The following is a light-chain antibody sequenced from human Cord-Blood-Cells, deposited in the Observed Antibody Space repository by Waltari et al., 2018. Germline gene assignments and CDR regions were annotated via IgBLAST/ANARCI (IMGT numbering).Light chain of an antibody. J-gene: IGKJ1*01. V-gene: IGKV1-5*03. CDR2: KAS. CDR1: QSIRSW. Sequence: IQIPQSPSTLSASVGGRVTITCRASQSIRSWLAWYQQEPGKAPKLLVYKASSLESGVPSRFSGSGSGTEFTLTISSLQPDDFATYYCQQYNSYPWTFGQGTKVEIK. CDR3: QQYNSYPWT.